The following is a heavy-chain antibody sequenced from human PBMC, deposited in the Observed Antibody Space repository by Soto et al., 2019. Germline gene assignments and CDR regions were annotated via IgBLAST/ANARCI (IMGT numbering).Heavy chain of an antibody. J-gene: IGHJ4*02. D-gene: IGHD3-10*01. CDR3: VRDLGFGSGKYCCYFDY. Sequence: GGSLRLSCAASGLSFSTYSMNWVRQAPGQGLEWLSYISSNSRTIDYADSVKGRLTISRDNAKNSLYLEMNSLRDEDTAVYYCVRDLGFGSGKYCCYFDYWGQGTLVTVSS. CDR2: ISSNSRTI. CDR1: GLSFSTYS. V-gene: IGHV3-48*02.